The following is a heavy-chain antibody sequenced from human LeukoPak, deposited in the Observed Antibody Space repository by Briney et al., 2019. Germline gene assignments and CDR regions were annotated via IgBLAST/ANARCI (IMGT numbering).Heavy chain of an antibody. CDR2: IIPIFGTA. CDR3: ARDYSNYGDSAAY. J-gene: IGHJ4*02. Sequence: GASVKVSCKASGGTFSSYAISWVRQAPGQGLEWMGGIIPIFGTANYAQKFQGRVTITADKSTSTAYMELSSLRSEDTAVYYCARDYSNYGDSAAYWGQGTLVTVSS. D-gene: IGHD4-17*01. V-gene: IGHV1-69*06. CDR1: GGTFSSYA.